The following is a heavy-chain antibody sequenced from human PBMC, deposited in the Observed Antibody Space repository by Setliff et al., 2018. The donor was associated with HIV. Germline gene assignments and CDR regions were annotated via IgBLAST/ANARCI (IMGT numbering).Heavy chain of an antibody. J-gene: IGHJ4*02. V-gene: IGHV7-4-1*02. D-gene: IGHD3-22*01. CDR3: ARDGYYYDSSGHLAYYFDY. CDR1: GYTLTTYG. Sequence: ASVKVSCKASGYTLTTYGISWVRQAPGQGLEWMGWINTETGNPMYAQGFTGRFVFSLDTSVSTAYLQINSLKTEDIAVYYCARDGYYYDSSGHLAYYFDYWGQGTLVTVSS. CDR2: INTETGNP.